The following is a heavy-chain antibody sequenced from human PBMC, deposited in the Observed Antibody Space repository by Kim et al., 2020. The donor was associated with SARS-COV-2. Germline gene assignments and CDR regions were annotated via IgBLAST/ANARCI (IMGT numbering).Heavy chain of an antibody. CDR3: ARQSSSSPIYYYYYMDV. V-gene: IGHV1-69*04. CDR1: GGTFSSYA. D-gene: IGHD6-6*01. CDR2: IIPILGIA. Sequence: SVKVSCKASGGTFSSYAISWVRQAPGQGLEWMGRIIPILGIANYAQKFQGRVTITADKSTSTAYMELSSLRSEDTAVYYCARQSSSSPIYYYYYMDVWGKGTTVTVSS. J-gene: IGHJ6*03.